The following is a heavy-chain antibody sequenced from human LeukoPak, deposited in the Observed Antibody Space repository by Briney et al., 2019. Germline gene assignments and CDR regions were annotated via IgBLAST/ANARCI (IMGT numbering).Heavy chain of an antibody. CDR3: ARVGYCSSTSCYRALDY. J-gene: IGHJ4*02. D-gene: IGHD2-2*02. CDR2: IIPIFGTA. Sequence: SVKVSCKASGGTFSSYAISWVRQAPGQGLEWMGGIIPIFGTANYAQKFQGRVTITADESTSTAYMELSSLRSEDTAVYYCARVGYCSSTSCYRALDYWGQGTLVTVSS. V-gene: IGHV1-69*13. CDR1: GGTFSSYA.